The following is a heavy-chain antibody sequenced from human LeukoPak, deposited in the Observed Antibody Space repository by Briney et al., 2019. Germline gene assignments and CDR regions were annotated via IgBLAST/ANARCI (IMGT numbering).Heavy chain of an antibody. CDR3: AKTKVGTGLDALDI. J-gene: IGHJ3*02. CDR2: ISYDGSNK. D-gene: IGHD2-21*02. Sequence: GGSLRLSCAASGFTFSSYAMHWVRQAAGKGLEWVAVISYDGSNKFYADSAKGRFTISRDNSKNTLYLQMDSLRAEDTAVYYCAKTKVGTGLDALDIWGRGTMVTVSS. V-gene: IGHV3-30-3*02. CDR1: GFTFSSYA.